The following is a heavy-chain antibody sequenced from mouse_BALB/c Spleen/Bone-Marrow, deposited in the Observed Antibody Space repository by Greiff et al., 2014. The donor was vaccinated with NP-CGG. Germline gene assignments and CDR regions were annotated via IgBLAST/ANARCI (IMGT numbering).Heavy chain of an antibody. V-gene: IGHV2-9*02. Sequence: QVQLKQSGPGLVAPSQSLSITCTVSGFPLSSYGVRWVRQCPGKGLEWLGIIWAGGGTNYSSALMSRLSISKDNSKSQVFLKMNSLQTDDTAMYYCARGDYGSTYWFAYWGQGTLVTVSA. CDR3: ARGDYGSTYWFAY. J-gene: IGHJ3*01. CDR1: GFPLSSYG. D-gene: IGHD1-1*01. CDR2: IWAGGGT.